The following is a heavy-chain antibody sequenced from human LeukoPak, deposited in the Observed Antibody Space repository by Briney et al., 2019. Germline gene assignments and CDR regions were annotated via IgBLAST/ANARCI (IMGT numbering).Heavy chain of an antibody. D-gene: IGHD2-2*01. CDR1: GGSISSFY. CDR2: SGIT. J-gene: IGHJ5*02. Sequence: SETLSLTCTVSGGSISSFYWSWIRLPPGKGLERIGYSGITNYNPSLKSRVTISVDTSKNQFSLKLSSVTAADTAVYYCARHLGFCSSSSCYSWFGPWGRGTLVTVSS. V-gene: IGHV4-59*01. CDR3: ARHLGFCSSSSCYSWFGP.